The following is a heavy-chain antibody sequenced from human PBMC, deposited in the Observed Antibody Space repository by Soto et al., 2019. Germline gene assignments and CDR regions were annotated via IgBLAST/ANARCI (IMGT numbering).Heavy chain of an antibody. V-gene: IGHV1-69*13. Sequence: ASVKVSCKASGGTLSSYAISWVRQAPGQGLEWMGGIIPIFGTANYAQKFQGRVTITADESTSTAYMELSSLRSEDTAVYYCAREGGGYGRAFDYWGQGTLVTVSS. CDR3: AREGGGYGRAFDY. J-gene: IGHJ4*02. CDR2: IIPIFGTA. D-gene: IGHD5-12*01. CDR1: GGTLSSYA.